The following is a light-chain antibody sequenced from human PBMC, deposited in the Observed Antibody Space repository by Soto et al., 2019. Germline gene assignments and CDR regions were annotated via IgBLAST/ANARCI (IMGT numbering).Light chain of an antibody. Sequence: EIVLTQSPAPLSVSPGEIVTLSCRASESLSSFFAWYQHKPGQSPRLLIYGVSTRVASVPSKFSGGGSATDFTLTISSLQSEDFAVYYCQSYNDWPFAFGQGTKLEI. V-gene: IGKV3-15*01. CDR2: GVS. CDR3: QSYNDWPFA. J-gene: IGKJ2*01. CDR1: ESLSSF.